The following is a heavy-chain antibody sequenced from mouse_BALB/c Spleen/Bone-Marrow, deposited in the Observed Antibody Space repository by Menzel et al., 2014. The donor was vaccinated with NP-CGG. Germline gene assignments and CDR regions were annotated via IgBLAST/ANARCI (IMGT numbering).Heavy chain of an antibody. D-gene: IGHD2-4*01. CDR3: ARGYDYDFDY. CDR1: GFTFSNFA. J-gene: IGHJ2*01. Sequence: DVKLVESGGGLVKPGGSLKLSCAASGFTFSNFAMSWVRQTPDKRLEWVASISSGGSAYYPDSVKGRLSISRGNARDILFLQMSSLMSEDTAMYYCARGYDYDFDYWGQGTTLTVSS. CDR2: ISSGGSA. V-gene: IGHV5-6-5*01.